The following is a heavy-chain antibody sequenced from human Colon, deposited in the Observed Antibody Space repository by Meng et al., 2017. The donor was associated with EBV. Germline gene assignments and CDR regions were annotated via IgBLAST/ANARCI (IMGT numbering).Heavy chain of an antibody. V-gene: IGHV4-31*03. J-gene: IGHJ4*02. CDR3: ARVSSGWDYFDY. CDR1: GGSVSSGGYY. Sequence: VQLGEPGPGRGKPSQTLSLTCPVSGGSVSSGGYYWTWIRQHPGKGLEWFGHIYYSGSTFYNPSLKRRVIISIDTSKNQFSLNLRSVTAADTAVYYCARVSSGWDYFDYWGQGTLVTVSS. D-gene: IGHD6-19*01. CDR2: IYYSGST.